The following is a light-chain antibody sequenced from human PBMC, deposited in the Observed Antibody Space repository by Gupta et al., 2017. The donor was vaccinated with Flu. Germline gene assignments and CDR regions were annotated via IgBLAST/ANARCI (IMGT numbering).Light chain of an antibody. V-gene: IGKV2-30*01. CDR1: QGLVNREVRTY. Sequence: ICSMTSQGLVNREVRTYLHWFQQRPGQSPRRLMYRVSYRETGVPDRFSGSGSGTNFTLKISRVEAEDVGIYFCMQGAHWPWAFGQGTTVEIK. CDR3: MQGAHWPWA. CDR2: RVS. J-gene: IGKJ1*01.